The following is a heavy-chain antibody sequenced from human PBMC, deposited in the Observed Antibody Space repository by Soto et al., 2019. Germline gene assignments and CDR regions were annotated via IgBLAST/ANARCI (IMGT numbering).Heavy chain of an antibody. J-gene: IGHJ4*02. CDR3: ARSSSSSGP. D-gene: IGHD6-6*01. Sequence: EVQLLESGGSLVQPGGALRLSCAASGFTFSSYAMSWVRQCPGQGLEWVSAISDSGSNTYYADSVKGRFTISRDNSKNALYLQMNSLRDEDTALYYCARSSSSSGPWGQGTLVSVSS. V-gene: IGHV3-23*01. CDR2: ISDSGSNT. CDR1: GFTFSSYA.